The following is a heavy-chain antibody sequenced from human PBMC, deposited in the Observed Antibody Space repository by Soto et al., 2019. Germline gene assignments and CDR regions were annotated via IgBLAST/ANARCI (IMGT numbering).Heavy chain of an antibody. Sequence: SETLSLTCAVSGGSISSYFWSWIRQPPGKGLEWIGYIFYSGTTNYNPSLKGRVTISVDTSKNRFSLKLTSVTAADTAVYYCARGRGGTYDAFDIWGQGTMVTVSS. V-gene: IGHV4-59*01. J-gene: IGHJ3*02. CDR2: IFYSGTT. CDR1: GGSISSYF. CDR3: ARGRGGTYDAFDI. D-gene: IGHD1-26*01.